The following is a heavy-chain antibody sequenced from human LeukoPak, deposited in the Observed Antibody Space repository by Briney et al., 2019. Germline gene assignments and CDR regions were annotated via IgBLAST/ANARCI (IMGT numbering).Heavy chain of an antibody. V-gene: IGHV4-31*03. Sequence: PSETLSLTCTVSGGSINSGGYYWSWIRQHPGKGLEWIAYIYYSGSTYYNPSLKSRVTMSLDTSKNQFSLKLSSVTAADTAVYYCARVRGHYGDTWGYFQHWGQGTLVTVSS. CDR2: IYYSGST. J-gene: IGHJ1*01. CDR3: ARVRGHYGDTWGYFQH. D-gene: IGHD4-17*01. CDR1: GGSINSGGYY.